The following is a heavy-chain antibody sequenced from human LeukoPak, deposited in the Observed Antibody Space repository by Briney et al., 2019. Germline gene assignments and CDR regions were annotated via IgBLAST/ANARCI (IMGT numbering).Heavy chain of an antibody. CDR2: IVVGSGNT. Sequence: GASVKVSCKASGFTFTSSAVQWVRQARGQRLEWTAWIVVGSGNTNYAQKFQERVTITRDMSTSTAYMELSSLRSEDTAVYYCAADGGSYGVRYWTLAFDIWGQGTMVTVSS. J-gene: IGHJ3*02. V-gene: IGHV1-58*01. CDR3: AADGGSYGVRYWTLAFDI. CDR1: GFTFTSSA. D-gene: IGHD1-26*01.